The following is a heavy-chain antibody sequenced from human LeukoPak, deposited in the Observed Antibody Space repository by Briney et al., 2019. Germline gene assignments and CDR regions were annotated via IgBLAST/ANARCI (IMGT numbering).Heavy chain of an antibody. Sequence: GGSLRLSCAASGFTVSSNSMSWVRQAPGKGLEWVSFIYSGTIHYSDSVKGRFTISRDNSKSTLYLQMNSLRAEDTAVYYCARRAGAYSHPYDYWGQGTLVTVSS. CDR3: ARRAGAYSHPYDY. J-gene: IGHJ4*02. CDR2: IYSGTI. CDR1: GFTVSSNS. D-gene: IGHD4/OR15-4a*01. V-gene: IGHV3-53*01.